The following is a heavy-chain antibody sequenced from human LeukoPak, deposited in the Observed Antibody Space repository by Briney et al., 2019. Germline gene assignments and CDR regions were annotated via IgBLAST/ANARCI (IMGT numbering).Heavy chain of an antibody. CDR1: GFSLSTRSVA. D-gene: IGHD1-14*01. Sequence: ESGPTLVKPTQTLTLTCTFSGFSLSTRSVAVGWIRQPPGKPLEWLALIYWDDDKRYSPSLKSRLAIAKDTSNSQVVLTMTNMDPVDTATYFCARGPVFDYWGQGTLVTVSS. J-gene: IGHJ4*02. CDR3: ARGPVFDY. CDR2: IYWDDDK. V-gene: IGHV2-5*02.